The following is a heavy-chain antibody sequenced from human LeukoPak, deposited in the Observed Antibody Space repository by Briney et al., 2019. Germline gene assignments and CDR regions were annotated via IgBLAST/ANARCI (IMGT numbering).Heavy chain of an antibody. Sequence: ASVKVSCKASGGTFSSYAISWVRQAPGQGLEWMGGIIPIFGTANYAQKFQGRVTITADKSTSTAYMELSSLRSEDTAVYYCARGYSYGTHRNVAYYYYYMDVWGKGTTVTVSS. V-gene: IGHV1-69*06. J-gene: IGHJ6*03. D-gene: IGHD5-18*01. CDR2: IIPIFGTA. CDR3: ARGYSYGTHRNVAYYYYYMDV. CDR1: GGTFSSYA.